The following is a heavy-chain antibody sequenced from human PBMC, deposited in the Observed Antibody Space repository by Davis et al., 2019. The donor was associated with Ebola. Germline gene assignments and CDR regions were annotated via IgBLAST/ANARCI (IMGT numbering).Heavy chain of an antibody. Sequence: SETLSLTCTVSGGSISSYYWSWIRQHPGKGLEWIGYIYYSGSTYYNPSLKSRVTISVDTSKNQFSLKLSPVTAADTAVYYCARDNPQYDFWSGYSLGPLDYWGQGTLVTVSS. J-gene: IGHJ4*02. CDR2: IYYSGST. CDR1: GGSISSYY. V-gene: IGHV4-59*06. CDR3: ARDNPQYDFWSGYSLGPLDY. D-gene: IGHD3-3*01.